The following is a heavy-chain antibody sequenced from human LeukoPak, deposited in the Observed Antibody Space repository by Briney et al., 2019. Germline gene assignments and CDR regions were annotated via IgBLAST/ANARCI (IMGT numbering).Heavy chain of an antibody. J-gene: IGHJ6*02. CDR3: ARDSGIAPAGYYHYYGMDV. CDR2: IKQDRREK. CDR1: GFTFSSYW. Sequence: GGSLRLSCAVSGFTFSSYWMSWVRQAPGKGLEWVASIKQDRREKYYVDSVKGRFTISRDNAKNSLYLQMNTLRAEDTAVYYCARDSGIAPAGYYHYYGMDVWGQGTTVTVSS. D-gene: IGHD6-25*01. V-gene: IGHV3-7*01.